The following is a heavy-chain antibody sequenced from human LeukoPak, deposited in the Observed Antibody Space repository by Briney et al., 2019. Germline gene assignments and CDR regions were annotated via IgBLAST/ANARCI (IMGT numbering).Heavy chain of an antibody. Sequence: GGSLRLSCAASGFTFDDSAMHWVRQAPGKGLEWVSGISWNSGNIGYADSVKGRFTISRDNAKNSVYLQMNSLRAEDMALYYCAKAGDSGSYYSGFDYWGQGTLVTVSS. D-gene: IGHD3-10*01. J-gene: IGHJ4*02. CDR2: ISWNSGNI. CDR3: AKAGDSGSYYSGFDY. CDR1: GFTFDDSA. V-gene: IGHV3-9*03.